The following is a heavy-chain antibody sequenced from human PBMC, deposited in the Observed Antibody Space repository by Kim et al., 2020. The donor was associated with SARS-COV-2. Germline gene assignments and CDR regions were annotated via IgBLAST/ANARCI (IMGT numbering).Heavy chain of an antibody. CDR3: ARSRYSSGWYRRSDAFDI. D-gene: IGHD6-19*01. Sequence: LERRVTISVDTSRNQFSVKLSSVTAADTAVYYCARSRYSSGWYRRSDAFDIWGQGTMVTVSS. V-gene: IGHV4-34*01. J-gene: IGHJ3*02.